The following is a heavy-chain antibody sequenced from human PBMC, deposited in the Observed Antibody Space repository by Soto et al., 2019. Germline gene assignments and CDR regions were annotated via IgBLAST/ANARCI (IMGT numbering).Heavy chain of an antibody. CDR3: AKDRGVITVYHNYYYYYGMDV. Sequence: GGSLRLSCAASGFTFSSYAMSWVRQAPGKGLEWVSAISGSGGSTYYADSVKGRFTISRDNSKNTLYLQMNSLRAEDTAVYYCAKDRGVITVYHNYYYYYGMDVWGQGTTVTVSS. J-gene: IGHJ6*02. CDR1: GFTFSSYA. V-gene: IGHV3-23*01. D-gene: IGHD3-10*01. CDR2: ISGSGGST.